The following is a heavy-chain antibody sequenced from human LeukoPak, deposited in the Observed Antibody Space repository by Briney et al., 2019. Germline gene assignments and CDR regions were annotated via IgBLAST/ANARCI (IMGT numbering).Heavy chain of an antibody. D-gene: IGHD6-13*01. CDR1: GASISNYY. J-gene: IGHJ4*02. CDR2: MSASGST. Sequence: SETLSLTCTVSGASISNYYWSWIRQPAGRGLEWIGRMSASGSTNYSPSLKSRVTMSVDTSKNQFSLKLSSVTAADTAVYYCARMREIAATGISGGDYWGQGTLVTVSS. CDR3: ARMREIAATGISGGDY. V-gene: IGHV4-4*07.